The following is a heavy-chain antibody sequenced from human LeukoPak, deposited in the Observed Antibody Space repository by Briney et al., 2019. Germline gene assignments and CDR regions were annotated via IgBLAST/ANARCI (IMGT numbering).Heavy chain of an antibody. Sequence: GGSLRLSCAASGFTVSSNFMNWARQAPGKGLEWVAFIRYDGSNKYYADSVKGRFTISRDNSKNTLYLQMNSLRAEDTAVYYCAKDRRVKAYGDYGYYYYYMDVWGKGTTVTISS. CDR3: AKDRRVKAYGDYGYYYYYMDV. CDR1: GFTVSSNF. J-gene: IGHJ6*03. CDR2: IRYDGSNK. V-gene: IGHV3-30*02. D-gene: IGHD4-17*01.